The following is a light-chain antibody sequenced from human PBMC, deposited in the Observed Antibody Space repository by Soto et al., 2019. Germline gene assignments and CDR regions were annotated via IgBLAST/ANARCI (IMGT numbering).Light chain of an antibody. CDR2: DAS. J-gene: IGKJ5*01. CDR3: QQRTNWPPPFT. CDR1: QSVSTY. Sequence: EIVLTQSPATLSLSPGERATLSCRASQSVSTYLAWYQQKPGQAPRLLIYDASKRANGIPARFSGSGSGTDFTLTITSLDPEDFAVYYCQQRTNWPPPFTFGQGTRLEIK. V-gene: IGKV3-11*01.